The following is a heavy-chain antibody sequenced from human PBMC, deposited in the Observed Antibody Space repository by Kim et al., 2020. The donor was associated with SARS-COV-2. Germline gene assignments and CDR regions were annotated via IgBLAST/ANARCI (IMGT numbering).Heavy chain of an antibody. CDR2: INWNGGST. J-gene: IGHJ4*02. Sequence: GGSLRLSCAASGFTFDDYGMSWVRQAPGKGLEWVSGINWNGGSTGYADSVKGRFTISRDNAKNSLYLQMNSLRAEDTALYYCARAGGHSSSWYPSYFDYWGQGTLVTVSS. V-gene: IGHV3-20*04. D-gene: IGHD6-13*01. CDR3: ARAGGHSSSWYPSYFDY. CDR1: GFTFDDYG.